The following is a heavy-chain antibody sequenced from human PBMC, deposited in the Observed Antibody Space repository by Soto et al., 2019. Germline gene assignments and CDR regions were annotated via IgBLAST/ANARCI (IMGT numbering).Heavy chain of an antibody. CDR1: GGSFSGYY. Sequence: SETLSLTCAVYGGSFSGYYWSWIRQPPGKGLEWIGEINHSGSTNYNPSLKSRVTISVDTSKNQFSLKLSSVTAADTAVYYCARAKMYYYGSGSYTTIKGRYNGMDVWGQGTTVTVS. CDR3: ARAKMYYYGSGSYTTIKGRYNGMDV. J-gene: IGHJ6*02. V-gene: IGHV4-34*01. CDR2: INHSGST. D-gene: IGHD3-10*01.